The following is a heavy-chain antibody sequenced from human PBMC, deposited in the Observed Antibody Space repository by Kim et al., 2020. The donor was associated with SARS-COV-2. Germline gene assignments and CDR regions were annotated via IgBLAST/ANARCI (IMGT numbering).Heavy chain of an antibody. CDR1: GGSISSSSYY. D-gene: IGHD2-21*02. CDR2: IYYSGST. CDR3: ARQAGPDRGGDCYILYYFDY. J-gene: IGHJ4*02. V-gene: IGHV4-39*01. Sequence: SETLSLTCTVSGGSISSSSYYWGWIRQPPGKGLEWIGSIYYSGSTYYNPSLKSRVTISVDTSKNQFSLKLSSVTAADTAVYYCARQAGPDRGGDCYILYYFDYWGQGSLVTVSS.